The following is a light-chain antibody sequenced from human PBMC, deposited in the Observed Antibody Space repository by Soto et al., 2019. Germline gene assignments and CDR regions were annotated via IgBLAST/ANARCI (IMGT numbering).Light chain of an antibody. Sequence: DIQMTQSPSSLSASVGDRVTITCQARQDINNYLNWYQQKPGKAPKLLIYAASSLQSGVPSRFSGSGSGTDFTLTISSLQPEDFATYYCQQSYSTPQLTFGGGTKVEIK. CDR2: AAS. J-gene: IGKJ4*01. CDR3: QQSYSTPQLT. CDR1: QDINNY. V-gene: IGKV1-39*01.